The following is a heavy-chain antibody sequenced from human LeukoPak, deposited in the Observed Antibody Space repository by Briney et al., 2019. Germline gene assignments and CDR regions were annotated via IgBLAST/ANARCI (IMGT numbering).Heavy chain of an antibody. J-gene: IGHJ4*02. Sequence: QSGGSLRLSCAASGFTFSYYGMHWVRQAPGKGLEWVAFIRYEGSNEYYAESVKGRFTISRDNSKNTLYLQMNSLRVEDTAAYYCAKIEGKYQLANIPDSWGQGTLVTVSS. CDR1: GFTFSYYG. D-gene: IGHD2-2*01. CDR2: IRYEGSNE. V-gene: IGHV3-30*02. CDR3: AKIEGKYQLANIPDS.